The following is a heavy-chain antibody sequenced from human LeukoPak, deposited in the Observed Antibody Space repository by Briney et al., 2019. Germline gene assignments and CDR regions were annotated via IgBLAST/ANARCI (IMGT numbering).Heavy chain of an antibody. CDR1: GGSISSNY. Sequence: SETLSLTCTVSGGSISSNYWSWIRRPPGKGLEWIGYMYNSGGTNYNPSLKSRVTISVDTSKNQFSLKLSSVTAADTAVYYCARDKGDGYFDYWGQGTLVTVSS. V-gene: IGHV4-59*01. CDR3: ARDKGDGYFDY. J-gene: IGHJ4*02. CDR2: MYNSGGT. D-gene: IGHD3-16*01.